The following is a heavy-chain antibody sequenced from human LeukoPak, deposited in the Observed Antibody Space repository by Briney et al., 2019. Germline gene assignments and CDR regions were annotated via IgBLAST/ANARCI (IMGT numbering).Heavy chain of an antibody. CDR2: ISYDGSNK. CDR3: AREIAAEGHTVLDY. CDR1: GFTFSSYA. D-gene: IGHD6-13*01. V-gene: IGHV3-30*04. Sequence: GGSLRLSCAACGFTFSSYAMHWVRQAPGKGLEGVAVISYDGSNKYYADSVKSRFTISRDNSTNTLYLQMNSLRAEDTAVYYCAREIAAEGHTVLDYWGQGTLVTAAS. J-gene: IGHJ4*02.